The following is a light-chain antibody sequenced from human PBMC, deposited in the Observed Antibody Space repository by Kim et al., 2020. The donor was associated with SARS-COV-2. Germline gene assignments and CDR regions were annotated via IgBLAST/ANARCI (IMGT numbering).Light chain of an antibody. V-gene: IGLV2-14*03. CDR1: SSDVGGYNW. Sequence: QSALTQPASVSGSPGQSITISCTGTSSDVGGYNWLSWYQQHPGKAPKLIIYNVSHRPSGISNRFSGSKSGNTASLTISGLQAEDEANYYCSSYTSSTTVVVFGGGTQLTVL. CDR3: SSYTSSTTVVV. CDR2: NVS. J-gene: IGLJ2*01.